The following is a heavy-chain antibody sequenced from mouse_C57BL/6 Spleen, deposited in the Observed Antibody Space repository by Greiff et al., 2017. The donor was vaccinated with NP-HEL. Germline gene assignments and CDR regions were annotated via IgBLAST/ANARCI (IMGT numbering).Heavy chain of an antibody. Sequence: VQLQQPGAELVMPGASVKLSCKASGYTFTSYWMHWVKQRPGQGLEWIGEIDPSDSYTNYNQKFTGKSTLTVDKSSSTAYMPPSSLPSEVSAVYYCARCYGSSAYWYFDVWGTGTTVTVSS. D-gene: IGHD1-1*01. CDR3: ARCYGSSAYWYFDV. CDR2: IDPSDSYT. V-gene: IGHV1-69*01. J-gene: IGHJ1*03. CDR1: GYTFTSYW.